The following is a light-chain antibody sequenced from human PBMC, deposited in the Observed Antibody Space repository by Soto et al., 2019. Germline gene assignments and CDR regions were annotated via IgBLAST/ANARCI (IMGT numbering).Light chain of an antibody. CDR3: SSYTSSSTVI. CDR1: SRDVGAYNY. V-gene: IGLV2-14*01. CDR2: EVS. J-gene: IGLJ2*01. Sequence: QSALTQPASVSGSPGQSITISCTGTSRDVGAYNYVSWYQHHPGKAPKLMIYEVSNRPSGVSNRFSGSKSGNTASLTISGLQAEDETDYYCSSYTSSSTVIFGGGTKLTVL.